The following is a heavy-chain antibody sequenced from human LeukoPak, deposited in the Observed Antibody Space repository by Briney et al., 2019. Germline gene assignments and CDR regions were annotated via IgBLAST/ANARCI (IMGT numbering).Heavy chain of an antibody. CDR3: ARPIIAVAGTVVYYFDY. CDR2: IYYSGST. Sequence: KPSETLSLTCTVSGGSISGSNYYWGWIRQPPGKGLEWIASIYYSGSTYYNPSLKSRVTVSVDTSKNQFSLKLSSVTAADTAVYYCARPIIAVAGTVVYYFDYWGQGTLVTVSS. D-gene: IGHD6-19*01. CDR1: GGSISGSNYY. J-gene: IGHJ4*02. V-gene: IGHV4-39*01.